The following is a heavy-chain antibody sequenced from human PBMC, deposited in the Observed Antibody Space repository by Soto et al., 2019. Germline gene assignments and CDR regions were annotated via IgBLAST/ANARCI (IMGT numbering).Heavy chain of an antibody. D-gene: IGHD2-2*01. J-gene: IGHJ4*02. CDR3: ARGGFGYAFDY. V-gene: IGHV4-61*08. Sequence: QVQLQESGPGLVKPSETLSLTCTVSGGSVSSGGYYWSWIRQPPGKGLEWSGYIYDSGSTRYNPSLKSRVTISVDTSENQFALRLSSVTAADTAVYYCARGGFGYAFDYWGQGTLVTVSS. CDR2: IYDSGST. CDR1: GGSVSSGGYY.